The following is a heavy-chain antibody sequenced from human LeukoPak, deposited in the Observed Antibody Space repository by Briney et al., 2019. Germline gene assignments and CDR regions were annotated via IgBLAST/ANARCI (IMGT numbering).Heavy chain of an antibody. CDR3: ARDGFDFGVVKEFDP. Sequence: ASVKVSCKAAGGNFSSYAISWVRQAPGQRLEWMGGIIPIFGTANYAQKFQGRVTITADESTSTAYMELSSLRSEDTAVYYCARDGFDFGVVKEFDPWGQGTLVTVSS. CDR1: GGNFSSYA. J-gene: IGHJ5*02. CDR2: IIPIFGTA. D-gene: IGHD3-3*01. V-gene: IGHV1-69*13.